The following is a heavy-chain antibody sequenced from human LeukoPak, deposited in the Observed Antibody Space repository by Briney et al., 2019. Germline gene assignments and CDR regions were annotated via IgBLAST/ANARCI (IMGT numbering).Heavy chain of an antibody. Sequence: PGGSLRLSCAASGFTFSSYAMSWVRQAPGKGLEWVSAISGSGGSTYYADSVKGRFTISRDNPKNTLYLQMNSLRAEDTAVYYCAKYRGGITIFGVVYYYGLDVWGQGTTVSVSS. D-gene: IGHD3-3*01. V-gene: IGHV3-23*01. J-gene: IGHJ6*02. CDR2: ISGSGGST. CDR1: GFTFSSYA. CDR3: AKYRGGITIFGVVYYYGLDV.